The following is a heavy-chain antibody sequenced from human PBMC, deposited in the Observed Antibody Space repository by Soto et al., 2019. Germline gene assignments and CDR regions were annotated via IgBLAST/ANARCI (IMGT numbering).Heavy chain of an antibody. CDR3: TTQTPTYYYDSSGYDYYYGMDV. J-gene: IGHJ6*02. D-gene: IGHD3-22*01. CDR1: GFTFSNAW. CDR2: IKSKTDGGTT. V-gene: IGHV3-15*01. Sequence: EVQLVESGGGLVKPGGSLRLSCAASGFTFSNAWMSWVRQAPGKGLEWVGRIKSKTDGGTTDYAAPVKGRFTISRDDSKNTLYLQMNSLKTEDTAVYYCTTQTPTYYYDSSGYDYYYGMDVWGQGTTVTVSS.